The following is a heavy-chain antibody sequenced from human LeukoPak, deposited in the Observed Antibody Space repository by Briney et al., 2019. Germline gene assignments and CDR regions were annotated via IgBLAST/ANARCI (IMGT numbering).Heavy chain of an antibody. CDR1: RFNFSNFW. Sequence: VGSLSLSCASSRFNFSNFWMGWARQATGTGLEWVANIKQNAGEKYYGDSVKGRFTISRDNAKTSLYLQMNSLRVEDTAVYYCTRALDYWGQGTLVTVSS. CDR2: IKQNAGEK. CDR3: TRALDY. J-gene: IGHJ4*02. V-gene: IGHV3-7*04.